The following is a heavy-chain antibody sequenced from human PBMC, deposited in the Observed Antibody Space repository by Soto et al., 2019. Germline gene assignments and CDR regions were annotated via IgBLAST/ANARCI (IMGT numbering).Heavy chain of an antibody. CDR3: ASGGAGSGPFTWELPDH. J-gene: IGHJ4*02. CDR2: ITPFNGDG. D-gene: IGHD1-26*01. CDR1: GNTFTYRY. V-gene: IGHV1-45*02. Sequence: QMQLVQSGAEVKKTGSSVTVSCKALGNTFTYRYLHWVRQAPGQALEWMGWITPFNGDGNYAQKYQERVTITGHRSINTAYMRMSSLRSEDTAMYYCASGGAGSGPFTWELPDHWGQGTLVTVSS.